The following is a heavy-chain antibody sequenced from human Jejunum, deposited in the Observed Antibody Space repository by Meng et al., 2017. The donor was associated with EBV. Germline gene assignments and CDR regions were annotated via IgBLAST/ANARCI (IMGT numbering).Heavy chain of an antibody. CDR1: GYSMTNSNW. Sequence: QVPRQEPGPGQVKPSDNLPLHCAVSGYSMTNSNWWGWIRQPPGKGLEWIGYIYYTGTTYYNPSLKSRVTMSIDTSKNHFSLKLTSVTTMDTAVYYCAKRMPGTGFDYWGQGTLVTVSS. J-gene: IGHJ4*02. V-gene: IGHV4-28*01. CDR2: IYYTGTT. D-gene: IGHD1-1*01. CDR3: AKRMPGTGFDY.